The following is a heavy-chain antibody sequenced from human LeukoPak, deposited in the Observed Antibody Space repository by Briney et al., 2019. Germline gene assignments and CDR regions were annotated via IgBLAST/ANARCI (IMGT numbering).Heavy chain of an antibody. J-gene: IGHJ6*03. V-gene: IGHV3-33*01. Sequence: GGPLRLSCLGSGFTFLYYGMNLVRQAPGKGLAWVGLLWYDGSHANYADAVKGRFTISRDNSKNTLYLQMNSPRAEDTAVYYCARDRGYSSRWNFGKDYYMDVWGKGTTVTVSS. CDR1: GFTFLYYG. CDR3: ARDRGYSSRWNFGKDYYMDV. D-gene: IGHD6-13*01. CDR2: LWYDGSHA.